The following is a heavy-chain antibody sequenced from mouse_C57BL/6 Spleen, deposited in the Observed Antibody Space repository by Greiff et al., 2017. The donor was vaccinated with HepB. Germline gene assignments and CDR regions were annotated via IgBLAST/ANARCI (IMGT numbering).Heavy chain of an antibody. D-gene: IGHD4-1*01. J-gene: IGHJ3*01. CDR1: GYTFTSYW. V-gene: IGHV1-55*01. CDR2: IYPGSGST. CDR3: ARERLGRD. Sequence: QVHVKQPGAELVKPGASVKMSCKASGYTFTSYWITWVKQRPGQGLEWIGDIYPGSGSTNYNEKFKSKATLTVDTSSSTAYMQLSSLTSEDSAVYYCARERLGRDWGQGTLVTVSA.